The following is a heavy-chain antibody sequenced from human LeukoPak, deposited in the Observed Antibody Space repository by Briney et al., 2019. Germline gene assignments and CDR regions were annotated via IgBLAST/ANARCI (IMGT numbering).Heavy chain of an antibody. CDR2: VNPNSSGT. Sequence: ASVRVSCKASGYTFTGYYMHWVRQAPGQGLEWMGWVNPNSSGTEYAQKFQGRVTMTRDTSLNTAYMELSRLRSDDTAVYYCARDHCTRTSCYEDYYYGMDVWGQGTTVTVSS. V-gene: IGHV1-2*02. CDR3: ARDHCTRTSCYEDYYYGMDV. J-gene: IGHJ6*02. CDR1: GYTFTGYY. D-gene: IGHD2-2*01.